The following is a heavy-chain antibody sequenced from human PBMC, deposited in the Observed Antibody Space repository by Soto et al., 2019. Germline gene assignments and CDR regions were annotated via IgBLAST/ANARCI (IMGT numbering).Heavy chain of an antibody. Sequence: GGSLRLSCTASGFTFSSYALSWVRQAPGKGLEWVSVISGSGGSTYYADSVKGRFTISRDNSKNTLYLQMSSLRADDTALYYCAKDISGNYYDFDYWGQGTLVTVSS. J-gene: IGHJ4*02. CDR1: GFTFSSYA. V-gene: IGHV3-23*01. CDR2: ISGSGGST. CDR3: AKDISGNYYDFDY. D-gene: IGHD1-26*01.